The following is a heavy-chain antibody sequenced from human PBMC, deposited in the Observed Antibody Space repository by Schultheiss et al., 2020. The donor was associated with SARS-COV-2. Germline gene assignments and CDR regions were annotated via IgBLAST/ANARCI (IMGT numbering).Heavy chain of an antibody. V-gene: IGHV2-5*02. CDR2: IYWDDDK. Sequence: SGPTLVKPTQTLTLTCTLSGLSLTTNGVGVGWIRQPPGKTLEWLALIYWDDDKRYSPSLISRLTITKDTTENQVVLTMTNLDPVDTATYYCVHMGIYGSGTYYFDYWGQGPLVTVSS. CDR3: VHMGIYGSGTYYFDY. D-gene: IGHD3-10*01. CDR1: GLSLTTNGVG. J-gene: IGHJ4*02.